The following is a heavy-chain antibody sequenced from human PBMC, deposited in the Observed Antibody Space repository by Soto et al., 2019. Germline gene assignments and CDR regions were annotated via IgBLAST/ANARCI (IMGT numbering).Heavy chain of an antibody. CDR3: ARGHGLRYFDWLLDY. Sequence: ASVKVSCKASGGTFSRYAISWVRQAPGQGLEWMGGIIPIFGTANYAQKFQGRVTITADESTSTAYMELSSLRSEDTAVYYCARGHGLRYFDWLLDYWGQGTLVTVSS. V-gene: IGHV1-69*13. D-gene: IGHD3-9*01. J-gene: IGHJ4*02. CDR1: GGTFSRYA. CDR2: IIPIFGTA.